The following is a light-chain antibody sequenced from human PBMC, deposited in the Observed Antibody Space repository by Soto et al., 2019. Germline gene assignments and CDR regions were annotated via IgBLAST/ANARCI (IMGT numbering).Light chain of an antibody. Sequence: QSVLTQPPSVPAAPGQKVTISCSGSSSNIGNNYVSWYRQLPGTAPKLLIYDNNKRPSGIPDRFSGSKSGTSATLGITGLQTGDEADYYCGTWDSSLIALVFGGGTKLTVL. CDR2: DNN. J-gene: IGLJ2*01. CDR3: GTWDSSLIALV. V-gene: IGLV1-51*01. CDR1: SSNIGNNY.